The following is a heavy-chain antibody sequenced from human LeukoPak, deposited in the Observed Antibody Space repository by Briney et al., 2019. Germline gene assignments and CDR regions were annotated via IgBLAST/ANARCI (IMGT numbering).Heavy chain of an antibody. CDR2: IYYSGST. CDR1: GGSISSGDYY. J-gene: IGHJ4*02. Sequence: PSETLSLTCTVSGGSISSGDYYWNWIRQHPEKGLEWIGYIYYSGSTYYNPSLKSRLTMSVDTSKNQFSLILSSVTAADTAVYYCARGNGYGRHDYWGQGTLVTVSS. D-gene: IGHD4-17*01. CDR3: ARGNGYGRHDY. V-gene: IGHV4-31*03.